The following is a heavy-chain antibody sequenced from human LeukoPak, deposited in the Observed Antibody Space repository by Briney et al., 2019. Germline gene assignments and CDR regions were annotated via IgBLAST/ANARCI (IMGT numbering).Heavy chain of an antibody. D-gene: IGHD2-15*01. Sequence: SVKVSCKASGGTFSSYAISWVRQAPGQGLEWMGGIIPIFGTANYAQKFQGRVTITADESTSTAYMELSSLRSEDTAVYYCARDLDGYCSGGSCYPGHQSWGQGTLVTVSS. CDR1: GGTFSSYA. CDR3: ARDLDGYCSGGSCYPGHQS. CDR2: IIPIFGTA. V-gene: IGHV1-69*13. J-gene: IGHJ5*02.